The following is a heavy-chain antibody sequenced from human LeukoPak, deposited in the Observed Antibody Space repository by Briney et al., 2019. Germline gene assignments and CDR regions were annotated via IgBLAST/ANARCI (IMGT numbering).Heavy chain of an antibody. CDR3: ARDRNYGDYDV. Sequence: GGSLRLSCAASGFTFSNYWMSWVRQAPGKGLEWVANIRQDGSEKYYVDSMRGRFTISRDNAKNSLYLQMSSLRAEDTAVYYCARDRNYGDYDVWGQGTLVTVSS. J-gene: IGHJ4*02. CDR1: GFTFSNYW. CDR2: IRQDGSEK. V-gene: IGHV3-7*01. D-gene: IGHD4-17*01.